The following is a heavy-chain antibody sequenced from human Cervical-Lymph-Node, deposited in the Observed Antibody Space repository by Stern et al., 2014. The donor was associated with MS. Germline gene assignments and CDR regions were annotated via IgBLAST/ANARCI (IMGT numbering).Heavy chain of an antibody. CDR1: GFIFNNYW. J-gene: IGHJ4*02. CDR2: IKQDGSEQ. CDR3: ARDEPASSYYIH. D-gene: IGHD2-2*02. Sequence: EVQLVESGGALVQPGGSLRLSCAASGFIFNNYWMTWLRQAPGKGLEWLANIKQDGSEQFYVNPVKGRFPISRANAKNPPYLQLDALIPEDTVVYYCARDEPASSYYIHWGQGSLVTVSS. V-gene: IGHV3-7*01.